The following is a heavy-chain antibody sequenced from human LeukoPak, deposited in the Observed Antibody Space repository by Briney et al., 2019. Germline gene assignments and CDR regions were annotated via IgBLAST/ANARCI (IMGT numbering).Heavy chain of an antibody. D-gene: IGHD3-16*01. CDR3: ARDLSWGSYTS. V-gene: IGHV3-23*01. J-gene: IGHJ4*02. CDR1: GFTFSTYG. Sequence: PGGSLRLSCAASGFTFSTYGMNWVRQAPGKGLEGVSGIIPSGSSTYYADSVKGRFTISRDNSKNTVYLQMNSLRAEDTAVYYCARDLSWGSYTSWGQGTLVTVSS. CDR2: IIPSGSST.